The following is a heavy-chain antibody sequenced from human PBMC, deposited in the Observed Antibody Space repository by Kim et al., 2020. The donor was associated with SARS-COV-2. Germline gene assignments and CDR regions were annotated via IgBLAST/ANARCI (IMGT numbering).Heavy chain of an antibody. CDR2: IYYSGST. CDR1: GGSISSSSYY. V-gene: IGHV4-39*01. J-gene: IGHJ4*02. Sequence: SETLSLTCTVSGGSISSSSYYWGWIRQPPGKGLEWIGSIYYSGSTYYNPSLKSRVTISVDTSKNQFSLKLSSVTAADTAVYYCARHGLGYSSGEDYWGQGTLVTVSS. D-gene: IGHD6-19*01. CDR3: ARHGLGYSSGEDY.